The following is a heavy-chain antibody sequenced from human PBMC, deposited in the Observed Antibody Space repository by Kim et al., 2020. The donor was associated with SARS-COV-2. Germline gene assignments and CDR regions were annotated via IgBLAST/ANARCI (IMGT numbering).Heavy chain of an antibody. D-gene: IGHD6-13*01. V-gene: IGHV3-23*01. CDR1: GFTFSSYA. Sequence: GGSLRLSCAASGFTFSSYAMSWVRQAPGKGLEWVSAISGSGGSTYYADSVKGRFTISRDNSKNTLYLQMNSLRAEDTAVYYCAKVSQSSSWYTGDYYYYYGMDVWGQGTTVTVSS. CDR2: ISGSGGST. J-gene: IGHJ6*02. CDR3: AKVSQSSSWYTGDYYYYYGMDV.